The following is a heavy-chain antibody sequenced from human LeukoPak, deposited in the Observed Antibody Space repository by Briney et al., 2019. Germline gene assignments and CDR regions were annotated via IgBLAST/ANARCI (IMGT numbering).Heavy chain of an antibody. CDR2: INHSGST. CDR1: GGSFSGYY. D-gene: IGHD3-10*01. CDR3: ARGSYYGSGSIATKYYYYYYMDV. V-gene: IGHV4-34*01. J-gene: IGHJ6*03. Sequence: PSETLSLTCAVYGGSFSGYYGSWIRQPPGKGLEWIGEINHSGSTNYNPSLKSRVTISVDTSKNQFSLKLSSVTAADTAVYYCARGSYYGSGSIATKYYYYYYMDVWGKGTTVTVSS.